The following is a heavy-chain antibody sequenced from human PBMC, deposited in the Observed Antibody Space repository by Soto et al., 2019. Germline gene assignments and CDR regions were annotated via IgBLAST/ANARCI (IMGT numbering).Heavy chain of an antibody. V-gene: IGHV1-58*02. J-gene: IGHJ5*02. D-gene: IGHD3-3*01. CDR1: GFTFTSSA. CDR2: IVVGSGNT. Sequence: ASVKVSCKASGFTFTSSAMQWVRQARGQRLEWIGWIVVGSGNTNYAQKFQERVTITRDMSTSTAYMELSSLRSEDTAVYYCAAEPDFWSGYSPDNWFDPWGQGTLVTVSS. CDR3: AAEPDFWSGYSPDNWFDP.